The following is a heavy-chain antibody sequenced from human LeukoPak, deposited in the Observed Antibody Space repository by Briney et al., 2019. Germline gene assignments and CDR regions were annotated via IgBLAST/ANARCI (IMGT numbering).Heavy chain of an antibody. J-gene: IGHJ4*02. V-gene: IGHV4-34*01. D-gene: IGHD6-13*01. Sequence: SETLSLTCAVYGGSFSGYYWSWIRQPPGKGLEWIGEINHSGSTNYNPSLKSRVTISVDTSKNQFSLKLSSVTAADTAVYHCARFRRIAAAGTEYYFDYWGQGTLVTVSS. CDR2: INHSGST. CDR3: ARFRRIAAAGTEYYFDY. CDR1: GGSFSGYY.